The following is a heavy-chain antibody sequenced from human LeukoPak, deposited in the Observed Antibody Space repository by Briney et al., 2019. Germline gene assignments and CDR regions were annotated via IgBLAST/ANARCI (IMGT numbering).Heavy chain of an antibody. D-gene: IGHD6-13*01. J-gene: IGHJ5*02. V-gene: IGHV3-23*01. CDR1: GFTFSSYA. CDR3: AKRIAAAGTRWFDP. CDR2: ISGSGGST. Sequence: GGSLRLSCAASGFTFSSYAMSWVRQAPGKGLEWVSAISGSGGSTYYADFVKGRFTISRDNSKNTLYLQMNSLRAEDTAVYYCAKRIAAAGTRWFDPWGQGTLVTVSS.